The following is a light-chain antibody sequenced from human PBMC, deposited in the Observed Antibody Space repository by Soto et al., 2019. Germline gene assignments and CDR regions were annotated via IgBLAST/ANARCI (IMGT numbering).Light chain of an antibody. J-gene: IGKJ5*01. V-gene: IGKV3-11*01. CDR3: HQRSTWPLDP. CDR1: QSVNRY. Sequence: IVLTQSPATLSLSPGERATLSCRASQSVNRYLAWYQQKPGQAPRLLIYDISNRATGIPARFSGSGSGTDFTLTISSLEPEDFAVYYCHQRSTWPLDPFGQGPRLEIK. CDR2: DIS.